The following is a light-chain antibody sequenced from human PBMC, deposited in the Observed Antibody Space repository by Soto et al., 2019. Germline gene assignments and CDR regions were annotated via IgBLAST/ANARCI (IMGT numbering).Light chain of an antibody. CDR3: QQYGSSPLST. CDR1: QSVSSSY. Sequence: EIVLTQSPGTLSLSPGERATLSCRASQSVSSSYLAWYQQKPGQAPRLLIYGASSRATGIPDRFSGSGSGTDFTLTISRLEPEDFAVYYCQQYGSSPLSTFGQETKVDI. V-gene: IGKV3-20*01. J-gene: IGKJ1*01. CDR2: GAS.